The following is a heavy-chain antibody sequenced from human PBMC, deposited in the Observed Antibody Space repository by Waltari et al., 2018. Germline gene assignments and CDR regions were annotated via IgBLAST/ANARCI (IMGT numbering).Heavy chain of an antibody. V-gene: IGHV3-9*01. D-gene: IGHD3-22*01. Sequence: EVQLVESGGGLVQPGRSLRLSCAASGFTFDDYAIHWVRQAPGKGLEWVSGISWNSGSIGYADSVKGRFTISRDNAKNSLYLQMNSLRAEDTALYYCAKDMYYYDSSGYYDYWGQGTLVTVSS. J-gene: IGHJ4*02. CDR2: ISWNSGSI. CDR3: AKDMYYYDSSGYYDY. CDR1: GFTFDDYA.